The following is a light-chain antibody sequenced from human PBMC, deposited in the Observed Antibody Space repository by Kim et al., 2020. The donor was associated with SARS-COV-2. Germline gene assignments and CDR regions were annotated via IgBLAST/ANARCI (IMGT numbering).Light chain of an antibody. Sequence: VSPREKAPPSGGARLSVSSTLAWGLQKRRPAPRLLSYGAPTRATGIPERGSGSGSGTEFTLTISSVWCEDFSVYYCQRYRDWPITFGQGTRREI. CDR3: QRYRDWPIT. J-gene: IGKJ5*01. CDR1: LSVSST. CDR2: GAP. V-gene: IGKV3-15*01.